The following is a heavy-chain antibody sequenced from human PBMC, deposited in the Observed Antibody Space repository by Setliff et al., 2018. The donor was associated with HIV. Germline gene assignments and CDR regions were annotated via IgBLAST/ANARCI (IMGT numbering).Heavy chain of an antibody. CDR2: IYNSGST. CDR3: ARDGEYVWFDP. J-gene: IGHJ5*02. V-gene: IGHV4-30-4*08. D-gene: IGHD3-10*02. CDR1: GGSISSGDYY. Sequence: SETLSLTCTVSGGSISSGDYYWTWIRQPPGKGLEWIGYIYNSGSTYYEPSLRGRITILVDTSKEQFSLKLNSVTAADTAVYYCARDGEYVWFDPWGQGTLVTVSS.